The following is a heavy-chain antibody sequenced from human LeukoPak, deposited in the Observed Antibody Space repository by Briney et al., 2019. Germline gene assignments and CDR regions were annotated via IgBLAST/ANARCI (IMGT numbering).Heavy chain of an antibody. V-gene: IGHV3-7*03. Sequence: GGSLRLSCAASGFIFSNYWMDWVRQVPGKGLEWVANMRGDGSEIYYVDSVKGRFTISRDNAKNSLYLQMNNLRAEDTAIYYCARDLGWLLLDYWGQGTLVTVSS. CDR2: MRGDGSEI. J-gene: IGHJ4*02. D-gene: IGHD2-15*01. CDR3: ARDLGWLLLDY. CDR1: GFIFSNYW.